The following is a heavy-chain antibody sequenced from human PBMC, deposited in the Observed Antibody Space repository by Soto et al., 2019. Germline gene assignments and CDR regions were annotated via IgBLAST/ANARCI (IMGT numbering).Heavy chain of an antibody. D-gene: IGHD2-2*01. V-gene: IGHV3-33*01. CDR2: IWYDGSNK. J-gene: IGHJ4*02. Sequence: GGSLRLSCAASGFTFSSYGMHWVRQAPGKGLEWVAVIWYDGSNKYYADSVKGRFTISRDNSKNTLYLQMNSLRAEDTAVYYCASDVLGYCSSTSCYGGFDYWGQGTLVTVSS. CDR3: ASDVLGYCSSTSCYGGFDY. CDR1: GFTFSSYG.